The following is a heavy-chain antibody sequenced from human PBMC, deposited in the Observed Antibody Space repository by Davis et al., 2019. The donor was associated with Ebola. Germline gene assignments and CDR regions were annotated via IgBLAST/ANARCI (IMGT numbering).Heavy chain of an antibody. D-gene: IGHD7-27*01. Sequence: SLNISCAASGITFSRYGMHSVRQAPGTGLEWGGFISHDESNEYYADSVRGRFTISRDNSKNTLYLQMSSLRADDTAVYYCAREGNWGLDYWGQGTLVTVSS. J-gene: IGHJ4*02. CDR3: AREGNWGLDY. V-gene: IGHV3-30*19. CDR1: GITFSRYG. CDR2: ISHDESNE.